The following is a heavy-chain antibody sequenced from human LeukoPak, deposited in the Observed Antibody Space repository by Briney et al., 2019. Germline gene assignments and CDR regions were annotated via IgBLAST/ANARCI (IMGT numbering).Heavy chain of an antibody. CDR1: GGSFSGYY. CDR2: IYYSGST. J-gene: IGHJ4*02. V-gene: IGHV4-34*01. D-gene: IGHD6-13*01. CDR3: ARDLWSSSSPDDY. Sequence: SETLSLTCAVYGGSFSGYYWSWIRQPPGKGLEWIGSIYYSGSTYYNPSLKSRVTISVDTSKNQFSLKLSSVTAADTAVYYCARDLWSSSSPDDYWGQGTLVTVSS.